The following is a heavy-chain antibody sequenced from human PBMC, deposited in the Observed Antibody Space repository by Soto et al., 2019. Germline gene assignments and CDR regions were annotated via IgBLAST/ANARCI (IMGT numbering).Heavy chain of an antibody. D-gene: IGHD3-9*01. CDR3: AKVLGSDYDSLTGSNWFDP. J-gene: IGHJ5*02. Sequence: GGSLRLSCAASGFTFSSYAMSWVRQAPGKGLEWVSDIRGSGGNTYYADSVKGRFTISRDNTKNTLYLQMNSLRAEDTAVYYCAKVLGSDYDSLTGSNWFDPWGQGTLVTVSS. CDR1: GFTFSSYA. CDR2: IRGSGGNT. V-gene: IGHV3-23*01.